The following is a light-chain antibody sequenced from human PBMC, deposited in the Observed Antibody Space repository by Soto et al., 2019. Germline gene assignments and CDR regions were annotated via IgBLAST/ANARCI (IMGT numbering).Light chain of an antibody. CDR2: EVS. CDR3: ASYTSSSTSVI. Sequence: QSALTQPASVSGSPGQSITISCTGTSSDVGGYKYVSWYQQHPDKAPKLIIFEVSNRASGISSRFSGSKSGNTASLTISGLHAEDEADYYCASYTSSSTSVIFGRGTKLTVL. J-gene: IGLJ2*01. CDR1: SSDVGGYKY. V-gene: IGLV2-14*01.